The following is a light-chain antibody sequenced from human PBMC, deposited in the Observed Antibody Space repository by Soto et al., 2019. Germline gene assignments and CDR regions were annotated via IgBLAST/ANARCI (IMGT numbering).Light chain of an antibody. CDR1: TGAVTSGYY. V-gene: IGLV7-43*01. CDR2: GTN. Sequence: QAVVTQEPSLTVSPGGTVTLTCASSTGAVTSGYYPNWFQQKPGQAPRALIYGTNNKHSWTPARFSGSLLGGKAALTLSGVQPEYEAEYYCLLYYGGAQLVFGGGTKLTVL. J-gene: IGLJ2*01. CDR3: LLYYGGAQLV.